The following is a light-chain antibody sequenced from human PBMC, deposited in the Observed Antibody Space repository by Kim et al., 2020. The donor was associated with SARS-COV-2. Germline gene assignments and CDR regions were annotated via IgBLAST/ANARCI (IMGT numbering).Light chain of an antibody. CDR1: SLRSYY. Sequence: LGQTVRSTCQGDSLRSYYASWYQQKPGQAPLLVIYGKNNRPSGIPDRFSGSSSGNTASLTITGAQAEDEADYYCNSRDSSDNHVVFGGGTQLTVL. CDR3: NSRDSSDNHVV. J-gene: IGLJ2*01. V-gene: IGLV3-19*01. CDR2: GKN.